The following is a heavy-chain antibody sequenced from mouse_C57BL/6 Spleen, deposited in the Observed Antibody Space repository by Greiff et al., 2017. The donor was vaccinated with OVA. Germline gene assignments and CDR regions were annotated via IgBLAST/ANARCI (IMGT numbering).Heavy chain of an antibody. J-gene: IGHJ4*01. V-gene: IGHV5-17*01. CDR1: GFTFSDYG. CDR2: ISSGSSTI. Sequence: EVKLQESGGGLVKPGGSLKLSCAASGFTFSDYGMHWVRQAPEKGLEWVAYISSGSSTIYYADTVKGRFTISRDNAKNTLFLQMTSLRSEDTAMYYCARPATVAMDYWGQGTSVTVSS. D-gene: IGHD1-1*01. CDR3: ARPATVAMDY.